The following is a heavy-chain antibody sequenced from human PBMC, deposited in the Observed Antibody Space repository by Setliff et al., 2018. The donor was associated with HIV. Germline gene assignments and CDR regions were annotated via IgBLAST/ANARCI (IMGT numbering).Heavy chain of an antibody. CDR1: GYTFSRFG. CDR2: ISAYNLNT. CDR3: ARAYYHDSSGYQGFDY. J-gene: IGHJ4*02. Sequence: ASVKVSCKTSGYTFSRFGFSWVRQAPGQGLEWMGWISAYNLNTNYAQKFQGRVTMTTDTSASTGYMELRSLRSDDTAVYYCARAYYHDSSGYQGFDYWGQGTLVTVSS. V-gene: IGHV1-18*01. D-gene: IGHD3-22*01.